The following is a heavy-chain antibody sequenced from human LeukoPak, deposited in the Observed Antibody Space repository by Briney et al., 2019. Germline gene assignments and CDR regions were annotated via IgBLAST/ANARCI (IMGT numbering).Heavy chain of an antibody. CDR2: IYYSGST. CDR1: GGSISSYY. CDR3: ARHPPEYYDSSGFAFDL. V-gene: IGHV4-59*01. Sequence: SETLSLTCTVSGGSISSYYWSWIRQPPGKGLEWIGYIYYSGSTNYNPSLKSRVTISVDTSKNQFSLKLSSVTAADTAVYFCARHPPEYYDSSGFAFDLWGQGTMVTVSS. D-gene: IGHD3-22*01. J-gene: IGHJ3*01.